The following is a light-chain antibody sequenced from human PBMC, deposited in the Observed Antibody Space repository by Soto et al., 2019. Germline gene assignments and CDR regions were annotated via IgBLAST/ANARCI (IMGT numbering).Light chain of an antibody. CDR3: SSYTTTTTSCV. CDR1: SSDVGGYNY. CDR2: DVT. Sequence: QSALTQPASVSGSLGQSITISCTGTSSDVGGYNYVSWYQQFPGQAPNLIIYDVTNRPSGVSSRLSGSKSGNRASLTISGLQAEDEADYYCSSYTTTTTSCVFGTGTKLTVL. V-gene: IGLV2-14*03. J-gene: IGLJ1*01.